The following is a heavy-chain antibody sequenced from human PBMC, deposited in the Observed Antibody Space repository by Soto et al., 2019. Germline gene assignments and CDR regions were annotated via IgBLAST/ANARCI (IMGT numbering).Heavy chain of an antibody. Sequence: QVQLVQSGAEVKKPGASVKVSCKASGYTFTGYYMHWVRQAPGQGLEWMGWINPNSGGTNYAQKFQGRVTMTRDTSISTAYMELSRLRSDDTAVYYCAREWADYGDRARFDYWGQGTLVTVSS. CDR3: AREWADYGDRARFDY. V-gene: IGHV1-2*02. CDR2: INPNSGGT. CDR1: GYTFTGYY. D-gene: IGHD4-17*01. J-gene: IGHJ4*02.